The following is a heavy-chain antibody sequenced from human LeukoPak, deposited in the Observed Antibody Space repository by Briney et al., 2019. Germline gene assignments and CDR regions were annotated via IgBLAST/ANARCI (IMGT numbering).Heavy chain of an antibody. CDR1: GFTVSSNY. D-gene: IGHD3-9*01. CDR3: ARSARDYDILTGYYHPPPYYYYYYMDV. V-gene: IGHV3-66*01. CDR2: IYSGGST. J-gene: IGHJ6*03. Sequence: GGSLRLSCAASGFTVSSNYMSWVRQAPGKGLEWVSVIYSGGSTYYADSVKGRFTISRDNSKNTLYFQMNSLRAEDTAVYYCARSARDYDILTGYYHPPPYYYYYYMDVWGKGTTVTISS.